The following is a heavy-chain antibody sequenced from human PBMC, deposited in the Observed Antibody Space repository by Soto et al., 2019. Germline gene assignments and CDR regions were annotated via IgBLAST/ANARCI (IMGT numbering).Heavy chain of an antibody. J-gene: IGHJ4*02. CDR3: ARDRARITIFGGNGNFDY. CDR2: ISAYNGNT. D-gene: IGHD3-3*01. CDR1: GYTFTSYG. V-gene: IGHV1-18*01. Sequence: GASVKVSCKASGYTFTSYGISWVRQAPGQGLEWMGWISAYNGNTNYAQKLQGRVTMTTDTSTSTAYMELRSLRSDDTAVYYCARDRARITIFGGNGNFDYWGQGTLVTVSS.